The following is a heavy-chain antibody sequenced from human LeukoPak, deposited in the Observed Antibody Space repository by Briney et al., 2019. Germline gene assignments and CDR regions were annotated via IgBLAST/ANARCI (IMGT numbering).Heavy chain of an antibody. V-gene: IGHV1-8*01. D-gene: IGHD3-10*01. CDR1: GYTFTSYD. J-gene: IGHJ3*02. Sequence: ASVKVSCKASGYTFTSYDINWVRQATGQGLEWMGWMNPNSGNTGYAQKFQGRVTITADKSTSTAYMELSSLRSEDTAVYYCASPLPRYYYGSGSYYAFDIWGQGTMVTVSS. CDR2: MNPNSGNT. CDR3: ASPLPRYYYGSGSYYAFDI.